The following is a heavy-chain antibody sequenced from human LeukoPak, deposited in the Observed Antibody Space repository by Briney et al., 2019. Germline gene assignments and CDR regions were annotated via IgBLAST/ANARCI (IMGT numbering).Heavy chain of an antibody. CDR3: ARAPVTSCRGAFCYPFDI. J-gene: IGHJ4*02. Sequence: GRSLRLSCAASGFTFSSYAMHWVRQAPGKGLEWVAVISYDGSNKYYADSVKGRFTISRDNSKNTLYLQMNSLRADDAAVYYCARAPVTSCRGAFCYPFDIWGQGTLVTVSS. D-gene: IGHD2-15*01. V-gene: IGHV3-30*04. CDR2: ISYDGSNK. CDR1: GFTFSSYA.